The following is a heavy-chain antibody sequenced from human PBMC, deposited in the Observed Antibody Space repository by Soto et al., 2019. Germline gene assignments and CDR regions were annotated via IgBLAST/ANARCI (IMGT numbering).Heavy chain of an antibody. CDR1: GDSVSNSGAA. Sequence: QVQLQQSGPGLVKPSQTLSLTCAISGDSVSNSGAAWEWIRQSPTTGLEWLGRPYYRSKWYNEYNDYTLSVKGRIINNADTLTDQISLLLSSVTPEDTAVYYCGRMDNSTFGFWGQGSPVT. D-gene: IGHD2-2*01. CDR2: PYYRSKWYNEYN. V-gene: IGHV6-1*01. CDR3: GRMDNSTFGF. J-gene: IGHJ4*02.